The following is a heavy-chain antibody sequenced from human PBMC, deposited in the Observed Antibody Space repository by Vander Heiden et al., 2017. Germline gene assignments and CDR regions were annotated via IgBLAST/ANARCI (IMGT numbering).Heavy chain of an antibody. J-gene: IGHJ5*02. D-gene: IGHD3-22*01. V-gene: IGHV4-39*01. CDR3: ARRQYYYDSSGYYSDWFDP. CDR2: IYYSGST. Sequence: QLQLQESGPGLVKPSETLSLTCTVPGGSIRSSSYYWGWIRQPPGKGLEWIGSIYYSGSTYYNPSLKSRVTISVDTSKNQFSLKLSSVTAADTAVYYCARRQYYYDSSGYYSDWFDPWGQGTLVTVSS. CDR1: GGSIRSSSYY.